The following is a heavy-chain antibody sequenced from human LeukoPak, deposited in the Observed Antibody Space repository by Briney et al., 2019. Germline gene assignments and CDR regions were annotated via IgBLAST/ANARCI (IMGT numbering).Heavy chain of an antibody. CDR1: GFTFTSYW. J-gene: IGHJ4*02. D-gene: IGHD3-16*01. V-gene: IGHV3-7*01. CDR2: IEQDGSEK. Sequence: GGSLRLSCAASGFTFTSYWMSWVRQAPGKGLEWVANIEQDGSEKYCVDSVKGRFTSSRDNAKNSLYLQMNSLRAEDTAVYYCARGGTSWFDWGQGTLVTVSS. CDR3: ARGGTSWFD.